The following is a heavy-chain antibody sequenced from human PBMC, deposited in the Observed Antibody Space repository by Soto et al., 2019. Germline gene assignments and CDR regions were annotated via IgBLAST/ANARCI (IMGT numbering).Heavy chain of an antibody. CDR2: ISSSSSYI. CDR3: ARRRPVRGVIEGMDV. CDR1: GFTFSSYS. Sequence: PGGSLRLSCAASGFTFSSYSMNWVRQAPGKGLEWVSSISSSSSYIYYADSVKGRFTISRDNAKNSLYLQMNSLRAEDTAVYYCARRRPVRGVIEGMDVWGQGTTVTVSS. J-gene: IGHJ6*02. D-gene: IGHD3-10*01. V-gene: IGHV3-21*01.